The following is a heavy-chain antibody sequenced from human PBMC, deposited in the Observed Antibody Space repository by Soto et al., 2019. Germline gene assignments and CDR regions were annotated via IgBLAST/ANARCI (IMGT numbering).Heavy chain of an antibody. D-gene: IGHD5-18*01. CDR1: RFPVNATY. V-gene: IGHV3-53*02. Sequence: EVQLVETGGALIQPGGSLRLSCAASRFPVNATYLSWVRQAPGKGLEWLSVLYADGSTYYIDSVKGRFRISRDSSKNTLYLQMDSLRADDTAMYFCARTAEGDTPRTHWYFDLWGRGTLVTVSS. CDR3: ARTAEGDTPRTHWYFDL. CDR2: LYADGST. J-gene: IGHJ2*01.